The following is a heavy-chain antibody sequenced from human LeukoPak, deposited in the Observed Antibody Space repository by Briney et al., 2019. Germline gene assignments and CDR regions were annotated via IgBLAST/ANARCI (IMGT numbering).Heavy chain of an antibody. Sequence: PSQTLSLTCAVSGGSISSGGYSWSWIRQPPGKGLEWIGYIYHSGSTYYNPSLKSRVTISVDRSKNQFSLKLSSVTAADTAVYYCAAHSLRYFGWLLEGDYWGQGTLVTVSS. V-gene: IGHV4-30-2*01. J-gene: IGHJ4*02. CDR3: AAHSLRYFGWLLEGDY. CDR2: IYHSGST. D-gene: IGHD3-9*01. CDR1: GGSISSGGYS.